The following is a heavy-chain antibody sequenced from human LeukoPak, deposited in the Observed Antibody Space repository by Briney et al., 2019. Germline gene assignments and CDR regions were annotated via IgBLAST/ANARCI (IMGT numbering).Heavy chain of an antibody. V-gene: IGHV3-53*01. D-gene: IGHD1-14*01. CDR3: VRVGPPGNQGFFDY. CDR1: GFTVSSDY. CDR2: IYSGGST. Sequence: GGSLRLSCAASGFTVSSDYISWVRRAPGKGLEWVSVIYSGGSTYYADSVKGRFTISRDKSKNTVYLQMNSLRAEDTAVYYCVRVGPPGNQGFFDYWGQGTQVTVSS. J-gene: IGHJ4*02.